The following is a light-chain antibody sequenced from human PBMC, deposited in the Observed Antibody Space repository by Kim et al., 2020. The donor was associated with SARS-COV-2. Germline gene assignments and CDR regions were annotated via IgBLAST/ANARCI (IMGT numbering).Light chain of an antibody. CDR1: KLGDKY. J-gene: IGLJ3*02. CDR2: QDS. V-gene: IGLV3-1*01. Sequence: VSPGQPASITCYGDKLGDKYACWYQQKPGPSPVLVIYQDSKRPSGIPGRFSGSISGNTATLTISGTQAMDEADYYCQAWDSSTAVFGGGTKLTVL. CDR3: QAWDSSTAV.